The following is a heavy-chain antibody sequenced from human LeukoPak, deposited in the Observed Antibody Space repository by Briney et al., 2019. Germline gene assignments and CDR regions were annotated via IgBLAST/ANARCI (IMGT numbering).Heavy chain of an antibody. J-gene: IGHJ4*02. Sequence: SETLSLTCTVSGGSISSSSYYWGWIRQPPGKGLEWIGSIYYSGSTYYNPSLKSRVTISVDTSKNQFSLKLSSVTAADTAVYYCARGGWNKFDYWGQGTLVTVSS. D-gene: IGHD3-22*01. CDR1: GGSISSSSYY. CDR2: IYYSGST. V-gene: IGHV4-39*07. CDR3: ARGGWNKFDY.